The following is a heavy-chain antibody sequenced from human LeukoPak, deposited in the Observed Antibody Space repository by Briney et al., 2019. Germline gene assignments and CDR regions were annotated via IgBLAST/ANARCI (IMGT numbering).Heavy chain of an antibody. CDR1: GYTFTGHS. CDR2: IKPNSGGT. CDR3: ARGPHGRIYDILTGFDY. D-gene: IGHD3-9*01. J-gene: IGHJ4*02. Sequence: ASVKVSCKASGYTFTGHSMYWVRQAPGQGLEWMVWIKPNSGGTNYAQKFQGRVTMTRDTSISTAYMELSRLRSDDTAVYYCARGPHGRIYDILTGFDYWGQGTLVTVSS. V-gene: IGHV1-2*02.